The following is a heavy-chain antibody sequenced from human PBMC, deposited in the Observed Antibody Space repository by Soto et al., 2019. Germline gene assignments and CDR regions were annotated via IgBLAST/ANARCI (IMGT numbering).Heavy chain of an antibody. D-gene: IGHD1-1*01. CDR2: IDPSDSYT. J-gene: IGHJ4*02. CDR1: GYSFTSYW. CDR3: ASITSPQLEHHNY. V-gene: IGHV5-10-1*01. Sequence: PLESQKVSSKGSGYSFTSYWISCVRQMPGKGLEWMGRIDPSDSYTNYSPSFQGHVTISADKSISTAYLQWSSLKASDTAMYYCASITSPQLEHHNYWGQGTLVTVSS.